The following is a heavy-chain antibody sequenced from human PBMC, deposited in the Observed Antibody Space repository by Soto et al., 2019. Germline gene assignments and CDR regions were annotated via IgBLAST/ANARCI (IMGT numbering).Heavy chain of an antibody. V-gene: IGHV3-21*01. D-gene: IGHD3-22*01. CDR2: ISSSSSYI. J-gene: IGHJ3*02. CDR3: ARDKFIDYDSSGPPIVYAFDI. Sequence: PGGSLRRSCPASGFTFSSYTMNWVRQAPGKGLEWVSSISSSSSYIYYADSVNGRFTISRDNAKNSLYLQMNSLRAEDTAVYYCARDKFIDYDSSGPPIVYAFDIWGQGTMVTVSS. CDR1: GFTFSSYT.